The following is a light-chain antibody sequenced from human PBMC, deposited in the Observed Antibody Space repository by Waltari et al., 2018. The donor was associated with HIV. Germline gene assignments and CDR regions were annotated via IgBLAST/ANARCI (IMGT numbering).Light chain of an antibody. Sequence: DIQMTQSPSSVSASVGDRVTITCRASQGISNSLAWYQQKPGIAPKLLLYAASRLESGVPSRFSGSGSGTDYTLTISSLQPEDFATYYCQHYYNTPPTFGQGTRLEIK. CDR3: QHYYNTPPT. CDR2: AAS. CDR1: QGISNS. V-gene: IGKV1-NL1*01. J-gene: IGKJ5*01.